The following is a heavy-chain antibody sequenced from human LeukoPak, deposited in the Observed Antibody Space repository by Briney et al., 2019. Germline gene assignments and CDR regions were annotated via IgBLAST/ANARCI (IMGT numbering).Heavy chain of an antibody. D-gene: IGHD7-27*01. CDR1: GFTFRSYS. Sequence: PGGSLRLSCAASGFTFRSYSMNWVRQAPGKGLEWFSSISSSSSYIYCADSVKGRFTISRDNAKNSLYLQMNSLRAEDTAVYYCARDSLTGALFDYWGQGTLVTVSS. CDR2: ISSSSSYI. V-gene: IGHV3-21*01. J-gene: IGHJ4*02. CDR3: ARDSLTGALFDY.